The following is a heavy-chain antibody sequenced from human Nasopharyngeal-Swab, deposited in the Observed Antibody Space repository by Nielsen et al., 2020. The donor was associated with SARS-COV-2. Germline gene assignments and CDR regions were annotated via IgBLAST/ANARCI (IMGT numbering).Heavy chain of an antibody. CDR2: ISADNGDT. J-gene: IGHJ4*02. Sequence: ASVKVSCKASGYTFSNYGISWVRQAPGQGLEWMGWISADNGDTAYAHKLQGRVTMTTDKSTGTAYLELRSLRSDDGAIYYCARDFGNGTPYFLDYWGQGTLVTVSS. V-gene: IGHV1-18*01. D-gene: IGHD2-15*01. CDR1: GYTFSNYG. CDR3: ARDFGNGTPYFLDY.